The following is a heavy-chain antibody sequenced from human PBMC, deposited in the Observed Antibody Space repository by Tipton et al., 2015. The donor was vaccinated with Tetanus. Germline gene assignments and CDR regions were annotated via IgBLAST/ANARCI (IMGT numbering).Heavy chain of an antibody. CDR3: ARGVDRAKAGTD. CDR2: IYDRGST. V-gene: IGHV4-39*01. Sequence: TLSLTCTVSGGSISSSSFYWGWIRQPPGKGLEWIGSIYDRGSTYYNPSLKSRVTISVDTSKNQFSLKLNSVTAADTAVYYCARGVDRAKAGTDWGQGTLVTVSS. CDR1: GGSISSSSFY. D-gene: IGHD5-18*01. J-gene: IGHJ4*02.